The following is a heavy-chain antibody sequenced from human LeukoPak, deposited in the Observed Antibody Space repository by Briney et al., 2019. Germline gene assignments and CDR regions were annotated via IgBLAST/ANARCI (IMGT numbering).Heavy chain of an antibody. CDR3: AXGNRSXSPDY. Sequence: SSETLSLTCAVYGGSFSGYYWNWVRQPPGKGLEWIGEINHTGSTNYNPSLKSRVTISVDMSKNQFSLKLSSVTAADTAVYYCAXGNRSXSPDYXGQGTLVTVSS. V-gene: IGHV4-34*01. J-gene: IGHJ4*02. D-gene: IGHD1-26*01. CDR1: GGSFSGYY. CDR2: INHTGST.